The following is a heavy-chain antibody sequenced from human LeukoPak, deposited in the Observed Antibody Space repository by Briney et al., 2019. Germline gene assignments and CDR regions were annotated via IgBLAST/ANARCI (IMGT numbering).Heavy chain of an antibody. CDR2: IWSDGSNK. D-gene: IGHD1-26*01. CDR1: GFTFSGYG. Sequence: GGSLRLSCAASGFTFSGYGMHWVRQAPGNGLEWVAVIWSDGSNKYYADSVKGRFTISRDNSKNTLYLQMNSLRAEDTAVYYCARDPSGSYDYWGQGTLVTVSS. J-gene: IGHJ4*02. CDR3: ARDPSGSYDY. V-gene: IGHV3-33*01.